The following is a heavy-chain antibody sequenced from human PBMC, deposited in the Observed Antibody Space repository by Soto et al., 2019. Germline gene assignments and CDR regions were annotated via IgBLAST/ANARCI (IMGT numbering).Heavy chain of an antibody. CDR2: IIPIFGTA. D-gene: IGHD3-3*01. J-gene: IGHJ6*02. Sequence: QVQLVQSGAEVKKPGSSVKVSCKASGGTFSSYAISWVRQAPGQGLEWMGGIIPIFGTANYAQKFQGRVTITADEYTSTAYMELSSLRSEDTAVYYCARDGTTIFGVVIRWYYYYYGMDVWGQGTTVTVSS. V-gene: IGHV1-69*01. CDR3: ARDGTTIFGVVIRWYYYYYGMDV. CDR1: GGTFSSYA.